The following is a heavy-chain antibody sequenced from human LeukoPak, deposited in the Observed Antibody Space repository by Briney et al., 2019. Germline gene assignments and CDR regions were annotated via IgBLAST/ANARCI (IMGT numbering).Heavy chain of an antibody. V-gene: IGHV5-51*01. D-gene: IGHD2-2*01. J-gene: IGHJ6*02. CDR3: ARHRAVPAATYGMDV. CDR1: GYSFTSYW. Sequence: GESLKISCKGSGYSFTSYWIGWVRQMPGKGLEWMGIIYPGDPDTRYSPSFQGQVTISADKSISTAYLQWSSLKASDTAMYYCARHRAVPAATYGMDVWGQGTTVTVSS. CDR2: IYPGDPDT.